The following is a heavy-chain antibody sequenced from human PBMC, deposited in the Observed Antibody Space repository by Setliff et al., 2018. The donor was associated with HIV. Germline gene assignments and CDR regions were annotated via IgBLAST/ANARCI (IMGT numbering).Heavy chain of an antibody. CDR1: GFNFKNAW. J-gene: IGHJ3*02. D-gene: IGHD7-27*01. CDR2: IKSRVDGETT. CDR3: ILLGMHGALNI. V-gene: IGHV3-15*01. Sequence: GGSLSLSCAGSGFNFKNAWMSWVRQAPGKGLEWVGRIKSRVDGETTAHAAPLKGRFTISRDDSKNTLYLQMDSLSTEDTAVYYCILLGMHGALNIWGQGTMVTVSS.